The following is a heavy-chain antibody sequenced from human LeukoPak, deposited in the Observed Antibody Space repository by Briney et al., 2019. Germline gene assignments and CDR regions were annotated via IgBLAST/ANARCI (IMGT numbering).Heavy chain of an antibody. Sequence: ASVKVSCKASGGTFSSYAISWVRQAPGQGLEWMGRIIPILGIANYAQKFQGRVTITADKSTSTAYMELSSLRSEDTAVYYCASGPLLWFGESTQLYYFDYWGQGTLVTVSS. CDR3: ASGPLLWFGESTQLYYFDY. CDR1: GGTFSSYA. CDR2: IIPILGIA. V-gene: IGHV1-69*04. J-gene: IGHJ4*02. D-gene: IGHD3-10*01.